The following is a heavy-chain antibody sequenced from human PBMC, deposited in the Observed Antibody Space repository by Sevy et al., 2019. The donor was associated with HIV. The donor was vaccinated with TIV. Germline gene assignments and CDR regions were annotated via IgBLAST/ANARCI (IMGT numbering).Heavy chain of an antibody. CDR2: ISNISRTI. J-gene: IGHJ4*02. Sequence: GGSLRLSCAASGFTFSSYSMNWVRQAPGKGLEWVSYISNISRTIYYADSVRGRFTISRDNAKNSLYLQMNSLRDEDTAVYYCATTFHYSSQFDCWGQGTLVTVSS. D-gene: IGHD4-4*01. V-gene: IGHV3-48*02. CDR1: GFTFSSYS. CDR3: ATTFHYSSQFDC.